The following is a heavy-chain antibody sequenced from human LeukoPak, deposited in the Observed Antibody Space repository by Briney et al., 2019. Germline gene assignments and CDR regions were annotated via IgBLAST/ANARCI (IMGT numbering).Heavy chain of an antibody. D-gene: IGHD3/OR15-3a*01. Sequence: GGSLRLSCAASGFASSSMNWVGQAPGQGREGVSYISGSDGTTYYGDSVKGRFTISRDNAKNSLYLQMNALRAEDTAIYYCVREISSGLTFDIWGQGTMVTVSS. CDR3: VREISSGLTFDI. V-gene: IGHV3-48*01. J-gene: IGHJ3*02. CDR2: ISGSDGTT. CDR1: GFASSS.